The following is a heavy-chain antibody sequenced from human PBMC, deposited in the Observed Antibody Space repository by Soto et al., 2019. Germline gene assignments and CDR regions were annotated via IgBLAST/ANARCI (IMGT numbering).Heavy chain of an antibody. D-gene: IGHD6-6*01. CDR2: IRSKAYGGTT. CDR3: TRAERPILLPYGMDV. J-gene: IGHJ6*02. Sequence: GGSLRLSCTASGFTFGDYAMSWFRQAPGKGLEWVGFIRSKAYGGTTEYAASVKGRFTISRDDSKSIAYLQMNSLKTEDTAVYYCTRAERPILLPYGMDVWGQGTTVTVSS. V-gene: IGHV3-49*03. CDR1: GFTFGDYA.